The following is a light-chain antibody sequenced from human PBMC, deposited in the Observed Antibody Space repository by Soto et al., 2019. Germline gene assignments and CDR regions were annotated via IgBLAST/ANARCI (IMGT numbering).Light chain of an antibody. CDR3: QQYGSSPQT. V-gene: IGKV3-20*01. J-gene: IGKJ1*01. CDR2: DAS. Sequence: EMVLTQSPGTLSLSLGERATLSCRASQSVRSSYLAWYQQKPGQAPRLLIYDASTRATGIPDRFSGSGSGTDFTLTISRLEPEDFAVYSCQQYGSSPQTFGQGTKVDIK. CDR1: QSVRSSY.